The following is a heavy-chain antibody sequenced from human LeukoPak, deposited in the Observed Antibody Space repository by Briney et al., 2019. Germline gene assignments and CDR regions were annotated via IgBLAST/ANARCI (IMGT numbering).Heavy chain of an antibody. CDR3: ASEGLALAGNFYY. V-gene: IGHV4-61*02. CDR2: IYTDGSR. Sequence: PSETLSLTCTVSGGSIGSRAYYWSWIRQPAGKGLEYIGRIYTDGSRNHNPSLKSRVSISMDMSNNQFSLRVTSVTAADTGVYYCASEGLALAGNFYYWGQGALVTVSS. CDR1: GGSIGSRAYY. J-gene: IGHJ4*02. D-gene: IGHD6-19*01.